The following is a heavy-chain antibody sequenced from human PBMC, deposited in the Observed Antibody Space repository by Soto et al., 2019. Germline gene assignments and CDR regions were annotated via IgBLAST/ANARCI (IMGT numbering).Heavy chain of an antibody. J-gene: IGHJ6*02. CDR1: GFTFSSYS. CDR3: AREVQGGMDV. CDR2: ISSSSSYI. V-gene: IGHV3-21*01. Sequence: GGSLRLSWAASGFTFSSYSMNRVRQAPGKGLEWVSSISSSSSYIYYADSVKGRFTISRDNAKNSLYLQMNSLRAEDTAVYYCAREVQGGMDVWGQGTTVTVSS.